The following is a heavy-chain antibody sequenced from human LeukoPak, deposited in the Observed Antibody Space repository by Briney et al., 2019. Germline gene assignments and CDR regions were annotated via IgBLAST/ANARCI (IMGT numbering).Heavy chain of an antibody. CDR1: GFILCIFA. CDR2: IINSGRAL. D-gene: IGHD6-13*01. J-gene: IGHJ4*02. CDR3: ARPAPGTYSTFDY. Sequence: GGSLRLSCAASGFILCIFAMIWAPRAPGRGGVGVSYIINSGRALTYADSAKGRFTTTRDNANNSLYLQINSRRAEHTAVYYCARPAPGTYSTFDYWGPGTLVTVSS. V-gene: IGHV3-48*01.